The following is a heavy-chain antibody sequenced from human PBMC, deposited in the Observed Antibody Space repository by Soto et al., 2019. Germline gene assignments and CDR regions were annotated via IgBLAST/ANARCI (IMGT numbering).Heavy chain of an antibody. J-gene: IGHJ4*02. V-gene: IGHV4-31*03. CDR2: IYYSGST. CDR3: ARVGYFSGSYYAVGGFDY. D-gene: IGHD3-10*01. Sequence: PSETLSLTCTVSGGSISSGGYYWSWIRQHPGKGLEWIGYIYYSGSTYYNPSLKSRVTISVDTSKNQFSLKLSSVTAADTAVYYCARVGYFSGSYYAVGGFDYWGQGTLVTVS. CDR1: GGSISSGGYY.